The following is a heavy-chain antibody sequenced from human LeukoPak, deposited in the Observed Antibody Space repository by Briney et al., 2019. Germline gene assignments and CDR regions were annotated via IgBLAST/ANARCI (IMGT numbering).Heavy chain of an antibody. J-gene: IGHJ4*02. CDR1: GYTFTGYY. Sequence: ASVKVSCKASGYTFTGYYMHWVRQAPGQGLEWMGWINPNGGGTNYAQKFQGRVTMTRDTSISTAYMELSRLRSDDTAVYYCASGLGTYSSWNHWGQGTLVTVSS. CDR2: INPNGGGT. CDR3: ASGLGTYSSWNH. D-gene: IGHD6-13*01. V-gene: IGHV1-2*02.